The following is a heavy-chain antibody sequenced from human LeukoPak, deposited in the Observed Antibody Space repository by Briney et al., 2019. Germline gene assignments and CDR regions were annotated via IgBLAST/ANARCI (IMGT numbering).Heavy chain of an antibody. CDR3: AKDSVYSSSWYRNYYYYYGMDV. V-gene: IGHV3-48*01. CDR1: GFTFSYYS. Sequence: GGSLRLSCAASGFTFSYYSMNWVRQAPGKGLEWVSYISISGSTIYYADSVKGRFTHSRDNAKNSLYLQMNSLRAEDTAVYYCAKDSVYSSSWYRNYYYYYGMDVWGQGTTVTVSS. CDR2: ISISGSTI. D-gene: IGHD6-13*01. J-gene: IGHJ6*02.